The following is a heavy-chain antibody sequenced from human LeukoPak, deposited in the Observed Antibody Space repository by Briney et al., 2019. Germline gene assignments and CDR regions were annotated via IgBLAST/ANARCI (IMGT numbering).Heavy chain of an antibody. CDR1: GGSFSGYY. CDR3: ARDGVLYCSGGSCYPHFDY. D-gene: IGHD2-15*01. J-gene: IGHJ4*02. V-gene: IGHV4-34*01. CDR2: IHHSGST. Sequence: SETLSLTCAVYGGSFSGYYWSGIPQPPGRGLEWIGEIHHSGSTNYNPSLKSRVTISVDTSKNQFSLKLSSVTAADTAVYYCARDGVLYCSGGSCYPHFDYWGQGTLVTVSS.